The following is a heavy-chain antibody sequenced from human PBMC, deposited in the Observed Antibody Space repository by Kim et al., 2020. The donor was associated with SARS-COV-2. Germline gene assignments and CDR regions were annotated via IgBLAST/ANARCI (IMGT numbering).Heavy chain of an antibody. J-gene: IGHJ5*02. D-gene: IGHD2-2*01. V-gene: IGHV4-59*01. Sequence: KSPVTISVDTSKNQFSLKLSSVTAADTAVYYCARAQIVVVPAAIEGWFDPWGQGTLVTVSS. CDR3: ARAQIVVVPAAIEGWFDP.